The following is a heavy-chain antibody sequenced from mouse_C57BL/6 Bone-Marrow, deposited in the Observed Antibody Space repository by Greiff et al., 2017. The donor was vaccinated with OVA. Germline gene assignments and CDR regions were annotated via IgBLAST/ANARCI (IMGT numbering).Heavy chain of an antibody. CDR1: GFTFSNYW. V-gene: IGHV6-3*01. CDR2: IRLKSDNYAT. Sequence: EVKLQESGGGLVQPGGSMKLSCVASGFTFSNYWMNWVRQSPEKGLEWVAQIRLKSDNYATHYAESVKGRFTISRDDSKSSVYLQMNNLRAEDTGIYSCTAHYGSSYGFAYWGQGTLVTVSA. CDR3: TAHYGSSYGFAY. D-gene: IGHD1-1*01. J-gene: IGHJ3*01.